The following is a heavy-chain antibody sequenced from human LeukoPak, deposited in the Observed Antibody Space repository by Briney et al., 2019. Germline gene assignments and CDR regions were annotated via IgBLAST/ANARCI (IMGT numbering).Heavy chain of an antibody. Sequence: PGGSLRLSCAASGFTFSSYSMNWVRQAPGKGLEWVSSISSSSSYIYYADSVKGRFTISRDNAKNSLYLQMNSLRAEDTAVYYCAREASSGWYRFYYYYMDVWGKGTTVTVSS. CDR1: GFTFSSYS. J-gene: IGHJ6*03. D-gene: IGHD6-19*01. CDR3: AREASSGWYRFYYYYMDV. V-gene: IGHV3-21*01. CDR2: ISSSSSYI.